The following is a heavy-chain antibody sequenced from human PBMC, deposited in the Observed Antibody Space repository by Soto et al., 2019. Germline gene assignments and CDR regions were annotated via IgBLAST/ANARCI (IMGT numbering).Heavy chain of an antibody. J-gene: IGHJ6*02. CDR3: ARDMAPSDV. V-gene: IGHV1-3*01. Sequence: VAPVKFSRKASGYTFTSSAVHWVRQAPGQRLEWMGWINAGNGNTKYSQKFQGRVTITRDTSASTAYMELSSLRSEDTAVYYCARDMAPSDVWGQGTTVTVSS. D-gene: IGHD3-10*01. CDR2: INAGNGNT. CDR1: GYTFTSSA.